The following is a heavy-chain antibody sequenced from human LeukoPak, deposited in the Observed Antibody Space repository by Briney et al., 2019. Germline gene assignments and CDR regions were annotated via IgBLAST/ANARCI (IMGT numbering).Heavy chain of an antibody. CDR3: ARSSYSSSFCV. CDR1: GFTFSGFW. D-gene: IGHD6-6*01. Sequence: GGSLRLSCAVSGFTFSGFWMSWSRQAPGKGLEWVASINSDGSEGYYADVVKGRFTISRDNAKNSLYLQINSLRDEDTAVYYCARSSYSSSFCVWGQGTMVTVSS. CDR2: INSDGSEG. J-gene: IGHJ3*01. V-gene: IGHV3-7*03.